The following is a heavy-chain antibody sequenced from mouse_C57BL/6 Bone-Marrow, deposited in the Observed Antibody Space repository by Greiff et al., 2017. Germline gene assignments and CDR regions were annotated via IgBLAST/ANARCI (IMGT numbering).Heavy chain of an antibody. CDR1: GYTFTDYY. Sequence: VQLQQSGPELVKPGASVKISCKASGYTFTDYYMNWVKQSHGKSLEWIGDINPNNGGTSYNQKFKGKATLTVDKSSSTAYMELRSLTSEDSAVYYCARLYSNYEYFDVWGTGTTVTVSS. CDR2: INPNNGGT. D-gene: IGHD2-5*01. CDR3: ARLYSNYEYFDV. J-gene: IGHJ1*03. V-gene: IGHV1-26*01.